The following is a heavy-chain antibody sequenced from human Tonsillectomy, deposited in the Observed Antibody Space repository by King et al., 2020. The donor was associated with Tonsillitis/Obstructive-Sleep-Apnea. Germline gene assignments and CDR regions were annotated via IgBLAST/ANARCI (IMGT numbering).Heavy chain of an antibody. Sequence: VQLVESGGGLVKPGGSLRLSCAASGFTFSIYTMNWVRQAPGRGLEWVSSISSSGNSIYYADSVKGRFTISRDNAKNSLFLQMNSLRVEDTAVYYCVRDWLEVAGDDAFDIWGQGTMVTVSS. D-gene: IGHD6-19*01. CDR3: VRDWLEVAGDDAFDI. CDR1: GFTFSIYT. J-gene: IGHJ3*02. CDR2: ISSSGNSI. V-gene: IGHV3-21*01.